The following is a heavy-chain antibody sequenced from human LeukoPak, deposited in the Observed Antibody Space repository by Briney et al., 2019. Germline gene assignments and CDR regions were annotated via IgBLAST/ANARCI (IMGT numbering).Heavy chain of an antibody. CDR3: ARYPFIVGATTLDY. V-gene: IGHV4-30-4*01. J-gene: IGHJ4*02. D-gene: IGHD1-26*01. Sequence: SETLSLTCTVSGGSISSGGYYWSWIRQPPGKGLEWIGYIYCSGSTNYNPSLKSRVTISVDTSKNQFSLKLSSVTAADTAVYYCARYPFIVGATTLDYWGQGTLVTVSS. CDR1: GGSISSGGYY. CDR2: IYCSGST.